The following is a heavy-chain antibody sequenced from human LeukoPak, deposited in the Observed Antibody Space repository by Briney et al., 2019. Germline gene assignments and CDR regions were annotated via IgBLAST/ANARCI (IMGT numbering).Heavy chain of an antibody. D-gene: IGHD2-2*01. Sequence: SGTLSLTCAVSGGSISSSNWWSWVRQPPGKGLEWIGEIYHSGSTNYNPSLKSRVTISVDKSKNQFSLKLSSVTAADTAVYYCARPGYCTSTSCEGLDYWGQGTLVTVSS. CDR1: GGSISSSNW. CDR3: ARPGYCTSTSCEGLDY. CDR2: IYHSGST. V-gene: IGHV4-4*02. J-gene: IGHJ4*02.